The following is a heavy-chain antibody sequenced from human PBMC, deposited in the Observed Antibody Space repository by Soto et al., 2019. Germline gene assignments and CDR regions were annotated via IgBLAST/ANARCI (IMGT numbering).Heavy chain of an antibody. CDR2: IIPMFGTA. D-gene: IGHD3-10*01. Sequence: QVQLVQSGAEVKKPGSSVKVSCKASGGTFSNYAISWVRQAPGQGLEWMGGIIPMFGTADYAQKFQGRVTITADESTSTAYMELSSLRSDDTAVYYCATMKGGSQYYYYGMDVWGQGTTVTVSS. V-gene: IGHV1-69*12. J-gene: IGHJ6*02. CDR3: ATMKGGSQYYYYGMDV. CDR1: GGTFSNYA.